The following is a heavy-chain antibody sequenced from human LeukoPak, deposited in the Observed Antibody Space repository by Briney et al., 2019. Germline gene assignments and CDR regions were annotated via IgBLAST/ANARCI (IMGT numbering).Heavy chain of an antibody. CDR2: IYYTGST. CDR3: ARLVGYSGYGQRSFDI. CDR1: GGSVSSGSYY. V-gene: IGHV4-61*01. D-gene: IGHD5-12*01. J-gene: IGHJ3*02. Sequence: SETLSLTCTVSGGSVSSGSYYCSWIRQPPGKGLEWIGYIYYTGSTNYYPSLKSRVTISVDTSKTQFSLRLNSVTAADTAVYYCARLVGYSGYGQRSFDIWGQGTMVTVSS.